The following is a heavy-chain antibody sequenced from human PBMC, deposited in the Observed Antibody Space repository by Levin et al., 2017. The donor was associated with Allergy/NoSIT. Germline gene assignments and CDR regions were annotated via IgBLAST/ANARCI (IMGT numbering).Heavy chain of an antibody. V-gene: IGHV3-23*01. D-gene: IGHD2-15*01. CDR1: GFTFSSYA. CDR3: AKGARYCSGGSCYSDW. CDR2: ISGSGGST. J-gene: IGHJ4*02. Sequence: SCAASGFTFSSYAMSWVRQAPGKGLEWVSAISGSGGSTYYADSVKGRFTISRDNSKNTLYLQMNSLRAEDTAVYYCAKGARYCSGGSCYSDWWGQGTLVTVSS.